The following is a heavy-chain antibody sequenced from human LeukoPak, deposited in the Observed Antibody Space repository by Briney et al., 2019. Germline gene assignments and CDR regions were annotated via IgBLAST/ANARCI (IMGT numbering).Heavy chain of an antibody. CDR3: ARTDTTMGTFDY. J-gene: IGHJ4*02. Sequence: PGGSLRLSCAVSGFTFSTYKMNWVRQAPGKGLEWISSISSSSTYISYADSVKGRFTISRDNAKNSLYLQMNSLGAEDTAVYYCARTDTTMGTFDYWGQGTLVTVSS. V-gene: IGHV3-21*01. CDR2: ISSSSTYI. CDR1: GFTFSTYK. D-gene: IGHD5-18*01.